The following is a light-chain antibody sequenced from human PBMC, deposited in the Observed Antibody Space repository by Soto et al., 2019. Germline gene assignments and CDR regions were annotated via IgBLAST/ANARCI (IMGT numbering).Light chain of an antibody. CDR3: QQYDYSPRT. V-gene: IGKV3-20*01. J-gene: IGKJ1*01. CDR2: DAS. CDR1: QSVSSSS. Sequence: EIVLTQSPGTLSLSPGERATLSFRASQSVSSSSVAWYQQKPGQAPRLLIYDASSRGTGIPDRFSGSGSGTDFTLTINRLEPEDFAVYYCQQYDYSPRTFGQGTNVDIK.